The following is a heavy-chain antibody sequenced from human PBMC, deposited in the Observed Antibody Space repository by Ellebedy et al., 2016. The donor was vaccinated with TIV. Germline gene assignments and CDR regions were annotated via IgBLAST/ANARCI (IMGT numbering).Heavy chain of an antibody. D-gene: IGHD5-18*01. CDR2: IYYSGST. V-gene: IGHV4-59*01. J-gene: IGHJ4*02. CDR3: ARAPRGYSYGSKFDY. CDR1: GGSFSGYY. Sequence: SETLSLTCAVYGGSFSGYYWSWIRQPPGKGLEWIGYIYYSGSTNYNPSLKSRVIMSVDTSRSQFSLKLSSVTAADTAVYYCARAPRGYSYGSKFDYWGQGTLVTVSS.